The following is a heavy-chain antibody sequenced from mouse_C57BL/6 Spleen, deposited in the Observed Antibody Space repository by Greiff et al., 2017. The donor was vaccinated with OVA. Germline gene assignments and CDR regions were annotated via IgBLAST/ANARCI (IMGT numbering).Heavy chain of an antibody. D-gene: IGHD1-1*01. CDR3: ASPYYGSRSYAMDY. CDR1: GYSITSGYY. V-gene: IGHV3-6*01. CDR2: ISYDGSN. Sequence: DVQLQESGPGLVKPSQSLSLTCSVTGYSITSGYYWNWIRQFPGNKLEWMGYISYDGSNNYNPSLKNRISITRDTSKNQFFLKLNSVTTEDTATYYCASPYYGSRSYAMDYWGQGTSVTVSS. J-gene: IGHJ4*01.